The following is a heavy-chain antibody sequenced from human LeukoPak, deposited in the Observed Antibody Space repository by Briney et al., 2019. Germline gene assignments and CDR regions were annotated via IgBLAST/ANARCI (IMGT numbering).Heavy chain of an antibody. J-gene: IGHJ4*02. Sequence: GGSLRLSCAASGLTFSNYAMSWVRQAPGKGLEWVSTISGRGGGTFYADSVKGRFTISRDNSKNALYLQMINLRAEDTALYSCAKGMFSYGSGSFDYWGQGTLVTASS. CDR3: AKGMFSYGSGSFDY. CDR2: ISGRGGGT. D-gene: IGHD3-10*01. V-gene: IGHV3-23*01. CDR1: GLTFSNYA.